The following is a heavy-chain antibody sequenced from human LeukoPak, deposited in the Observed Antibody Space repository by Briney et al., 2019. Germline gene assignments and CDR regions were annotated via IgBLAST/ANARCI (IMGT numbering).Heavy chain of an antibody. D-gene: IGHD6-6*01. CDR1: GFTFNTYW. CDR3: AKVIAARPA. V-gene: IGHV3-74*01. J-gene: IGHJ5*02. CDR2: IRSDGSST. Sequence: GGSLRRSCAASGFTFNTYWMHWVRQAPGKGLVWVSRIRSDGSSTSYADSVRGRFTISRDNAKNTLYLQMDSLRAEDTAVYYCAKVIAARPAWGQGTLVTVSS.